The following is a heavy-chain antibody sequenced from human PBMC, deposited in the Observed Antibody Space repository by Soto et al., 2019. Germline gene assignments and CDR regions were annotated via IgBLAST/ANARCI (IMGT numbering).Heavy chain of an antibody. CDR2: IYSGGST. Sequence: EVQLVETGGGLIQPGGSLRLSCAASGFTVSSNYMSWVRQAPGKGLEWVSVIYSGGSTYYADSVKGRFTISRDNSKNTLYLQMNSLRAEDTAVYYCAKRLTTVTTVFDYWGQGTLVTVSS. CDR3: AKRLTTVTTVFDY. CDR1: GFTVSSNY. V-gene: IGHV3-53*02. D-gene: IGHD4-17*01. J-gene: IGHJ4*02.